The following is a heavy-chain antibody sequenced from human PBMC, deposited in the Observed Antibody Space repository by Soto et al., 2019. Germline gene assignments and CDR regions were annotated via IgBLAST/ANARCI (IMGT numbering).Heavy chain of an antibody. V-gene: IGHV1-18*01. Sequence: QVQLVQSGAEVKKPGASVKVSCKASGYIFTTYGISWVRQAPGQGLEWLGWISAYDGDTNYAQKFRGRVTVTTDTPTRTAYMELRSLRSDDTAVYYCARDRSGWLFEDWGQGTLVIVPS. CDR1: GYIFTTYG. D-gene: IGHD6-19*01. CDR3: ARDRSGWLFED. J-gene: IGHJ1*01. CDR2: ISAYDGDT.